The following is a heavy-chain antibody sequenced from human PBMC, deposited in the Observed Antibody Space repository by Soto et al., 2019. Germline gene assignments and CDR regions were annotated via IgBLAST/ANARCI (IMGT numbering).Heavy chain of an antibody. CDR2: ISFDGSNT. CDR3: GAGQFFSDY. V-gene: IGHV3-30*03. D-gene: IGHD6-19*01. CDR1: GFTFSSYG. J-gene: IGHJ4*02. Sequence: QVQLVESGGGVVQPGRSLRLSCAASGFTFSSYGMHWVRQAPGKGLEWVALISFDGSNTYYPDSVKGRFTISRDNSQNTLYLQMHSLRAEDTSLYYCGAGQFFSDYWGQGALVTVSS.